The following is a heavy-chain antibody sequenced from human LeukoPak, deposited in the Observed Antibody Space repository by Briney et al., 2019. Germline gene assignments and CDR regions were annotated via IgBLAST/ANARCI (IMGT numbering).Heavy chain of an antibody. CDR2: INHSGCT. CDR3: ARGALWFGELYY. J-gene: IGHJ4*02. Sequence: GSLRLSCAASGFTFSRHAMSWVRQAPEKGLEWIGEINHSGCTNYNPSLKSRVTISVDTSKNQFSLKLSSVTAADTAVYYCARGALWFGELYYWGQGTLVTVSS. V-gene: IGHV4-34*01. CDR1: GFTFSRHA. D-gene: IGHD3-10*01.